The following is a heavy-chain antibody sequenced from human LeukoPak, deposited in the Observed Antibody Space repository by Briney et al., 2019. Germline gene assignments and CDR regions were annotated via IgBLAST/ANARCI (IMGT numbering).Heavy chain of an antibody. CDR3: ARVRPFGCSSTSSYLGLWWFER. J-gene: IGHJ5*02. CDR2: INHSGST. V-gene: IGHV4-34*01. CDR1: GGSFSGYY. Sequence: SETLSLTCAVYGGSFSGYYWSWIRQPPGKGLEWIGEINHSGSTNYNPPLKSRVTISVDTSKNQFSLKLSSVTAADTAVYYCARVRPFGCSSTSSYLGLWWFERWGQGTLVTVSS. D-gene: IGHD2-2*01.